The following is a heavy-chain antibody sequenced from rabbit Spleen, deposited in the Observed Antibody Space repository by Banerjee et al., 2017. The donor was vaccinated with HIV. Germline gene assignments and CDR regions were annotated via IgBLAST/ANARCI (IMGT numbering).Heavy chain of an antibody. CDR3: ARGSATMTMVITGFYFDL. CDR2: IYGGSGGST. CDR1: GFSFSSSYY. V-gene: IGHV1S40*01. Sequence: QSLEESGGDRVKPGASLTLTCTASGFSFSSSYYMCWVRQAPGKGLESIACIYGGSGGSTWYASWAKGRFTISKTSSTTVTLQMTSLTAADTATYFCARGSATMTMVITGFYFDLWGPGHPGHRL. D-gene: IGHD2-1*01. J-gene: IGHJ4*01.